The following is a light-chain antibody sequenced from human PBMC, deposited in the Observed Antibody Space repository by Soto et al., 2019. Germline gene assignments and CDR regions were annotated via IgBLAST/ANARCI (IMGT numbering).Light chain of an antibody. CDR3: QQYSVWTPWR. CDR2: GAS. J-gene: IGKJ1*01. Sequence: MRPPPATLCMSPGERVTLSCRASQNVRGSQVAWYHQKPGEAPSLLIFGASIRATGIPARFSGDGSETEFTLTISSLESEEFAGYSCQQYSVWTPWRFGQGAKVDIK. V-gene: IGKV3-15*01. CDR1: QNVRGSQ.